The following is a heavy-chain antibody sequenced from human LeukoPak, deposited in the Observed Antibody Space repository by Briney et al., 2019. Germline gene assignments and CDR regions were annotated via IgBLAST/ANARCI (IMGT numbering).Heavy chain of an antibody. J-gene: IGHJ4*02. D-gene: IGHD6-19*01. CDR1: GGTFSSYA. Sequence: SVKVSCKASGGTFSSYAISWVRQAPGQGLEWMGGIIPIFGTANYAQRFQGRVTITADESTSTAYMELSSLRSEDTAVYYCARVSGWYTSLYYFDYWGQGTLVTVSS. CDR2: IIPIFGTA. CDR3: ARVSGWYTSLYYFDY. V-gene: IGHV1-69*13.